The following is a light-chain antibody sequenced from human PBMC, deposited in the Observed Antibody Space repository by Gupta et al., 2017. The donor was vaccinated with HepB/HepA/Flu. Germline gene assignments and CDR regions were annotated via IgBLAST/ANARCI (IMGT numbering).Light chain of an antibody. CDR2: FNSDSSH. CDR3: QTWGTGIQV. J-gene: IGLJ3*02. Sequence: LVLTQSPPASAPRGAAVKLPCTLTSGHSSYAIAWHQQQPTKGPRYLMKFNSDSSHSKGDGIPDRFSGSSSGAERYLTISSLQSEDEADYYCQTWGTGIQVFGGGTKLTVL. CDR1: SGHSSYA. V-gene: IGLV4-69*01.